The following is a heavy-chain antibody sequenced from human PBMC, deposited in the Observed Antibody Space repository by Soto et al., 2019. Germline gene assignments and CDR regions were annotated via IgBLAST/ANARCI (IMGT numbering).Heavy chain of an antibody. J-gene: IGHJ3*02. Sequence: ASVKVSCKASGYTFTTYTMHWVRQAPGQRLEWMGWINAGNDNTYYSQKFQGRVSITRDTSASTAYMELSSLRSEDTAMYYCARVLYVRGAKGYSFDIWGEGTMVTV. V-gene: IGHV1-3*01. CDR2: INAGNDNT. D-gene: IGHD3-10*02. CDR3: ARVLYVRGAKGYSFDI. CDR1: GYTFTTYT.